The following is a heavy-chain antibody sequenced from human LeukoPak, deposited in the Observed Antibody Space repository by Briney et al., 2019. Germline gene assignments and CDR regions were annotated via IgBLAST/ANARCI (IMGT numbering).Heavy chain of an antibody. CDR1: GGSISSYY. V-gene: IGHV4-59*08. D-gene: IGHD2-15*01. J-gene: IGHJ4*02. Sequence: SETLSLTCTVSGGSISSYYWSWIRQPPGKGLEWIGYIYYSGSTNYNPSLKSRVTISVDTSKNQFSLKLSPVTAADTAVYYCARLLSGGGGIDYWGQGTLVTVSS. CDR2: IYYSGST. CDR3: ARLLSGGGGIDY.